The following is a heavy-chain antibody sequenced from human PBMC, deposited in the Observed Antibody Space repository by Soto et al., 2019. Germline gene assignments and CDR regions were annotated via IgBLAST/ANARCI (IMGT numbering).Heavy chain of an antibody. J-gene: IGHJ5*02. D-gene: IGHD3-22*01. CDR1: GYTLTSHC. Sequence: GSVPVSGKASGYTLTSHCISWLQQAPGKGLEWMGWISAYRGNTNYAQKLQGRVTMATDTYTSTAYMERRGLRSDDTAVYYCARVVYSSGSNNWFDPWGQGTLVTVSS. V-gene: IGHV1-18*01. CDR2: ISAYRGNT. CDR3: ARVVYSSGSNNWFDP.